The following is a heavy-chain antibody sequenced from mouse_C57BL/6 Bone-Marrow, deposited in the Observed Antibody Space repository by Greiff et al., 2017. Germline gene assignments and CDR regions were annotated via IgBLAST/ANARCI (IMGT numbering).Heavy chain of an antibody. CDR3: APPYDVYAMDY. CDR2: IWWDDDK. CDR1: GFSLSTFGMG. J-gene: IGHJ4*01. Sequence: QVTLKESGPGILQPSQTLSLTCSFSGFSLSTFGMGVGWIRHPSGKGLEWLAHIWWDDDKYYNPALKSRLTISKDTSKNQVFLKIANVDTEDTATDYCAPPYDVYAMDYWGQGTSVTVSS. D-gene: IGHD2-14*01. V-gene: IGHV8-8*01.